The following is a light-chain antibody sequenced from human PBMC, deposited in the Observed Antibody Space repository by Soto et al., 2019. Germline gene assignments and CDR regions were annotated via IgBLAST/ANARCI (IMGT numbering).Light chain of an antibody. CDR3: QHYGASPRT. Sequence: EIVLTQSPGTLSLFPGERATLSCRASQTITSTHLAWYQQKPGQAPRLLIYGVANSASGFPDRFSGSGSGTDFTLTISGLEPDDFAVYYCQHYGASPRTFGQGTKVEI. J-gene: IGKJ1*01. CDR2: GVA. V-gene: IGKV3-20*01. CDR1: QTITSTH.